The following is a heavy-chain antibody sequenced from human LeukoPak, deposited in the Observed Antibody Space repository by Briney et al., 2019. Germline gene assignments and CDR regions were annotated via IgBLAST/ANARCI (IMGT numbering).Heavy chain of an antibody. CDR3: ARQGGYDILTGYSDY. D-gene: IGHD3-9*01. CDR1: GYSFTNYW. J-gene: IGHJ4*02. CDR2: IYPGDSDT. V-gene: IGHV5-51*01. Sequence: GESLKISCKGGGYSFTNYWIVWVRQMPGKGLEWMGIIYPGDSDTRYSPSFQGQVTISADKSISTAYLQWSSLKASDTAMYYCARQGGYDILTGYSDYWGQGTLVTVSS.